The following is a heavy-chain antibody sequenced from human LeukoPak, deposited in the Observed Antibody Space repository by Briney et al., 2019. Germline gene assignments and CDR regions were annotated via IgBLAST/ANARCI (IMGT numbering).Heavy chain of an antibody. CDR2: ISGSGVAT. CDR1: GFTFSSYA. J-gene: IGHJ4*02. V-gene: IGHV3-23*01. Sequence: GGSLRLSCAASGFTFSSYAVSWVRQAPGKGLEWVSSISGSGVATYSADSVKGRFTISRDNSKNTLYLQMNSLRAEDTAVYYCAKDWGYSTSQGYYFDYWAREPWSPSPQ. CDR3: AKDWGYSTSQGYYFDY. D-gene: IGHD6-13*01.